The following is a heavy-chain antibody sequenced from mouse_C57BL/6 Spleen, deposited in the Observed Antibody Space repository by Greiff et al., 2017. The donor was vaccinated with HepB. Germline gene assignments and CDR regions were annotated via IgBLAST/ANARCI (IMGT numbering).Heavy chain of an antibody. CDR2: INPSTGGT. D-gene: IGHD2-1*01. CDR1: GYSFTGYY. J-gene: IGHJ4*01. CDR3: ARRGNYGGYYYAMDY. Sequence: EVQLQQSGPELVKPGASVKISCKASGYSFTGYYMNWVKQSPEKSLEWIGEINPSTGGTTYNQKFKAKATLTVDKSSSTAYMQLKSLTSEDSAVYYCARRGNYGGYYYAMDYWGQGTSVTVSS. V-gene: IGHV1-42*01.